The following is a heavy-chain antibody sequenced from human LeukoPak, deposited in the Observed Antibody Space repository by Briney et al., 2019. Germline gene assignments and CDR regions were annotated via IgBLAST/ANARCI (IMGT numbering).Heavy chain of an antibody. V-gene: IGHV4-59*01. CDR1: GGSISSYY. J-gene: IGHJ5*02. CDR3: ARASGGVDP. D-gene: IGHD3-10*01. CDR2: IYYSGST. Sequence: SETLSLTCTVSGGSISSYYWSWIRQPPGKGLEWIGYIYYSGSTNYNPSLKSRVTISVDTSKNQFSLKLSSVTAADTAVYYCARASGGVDPWGQGTLVTVSS.